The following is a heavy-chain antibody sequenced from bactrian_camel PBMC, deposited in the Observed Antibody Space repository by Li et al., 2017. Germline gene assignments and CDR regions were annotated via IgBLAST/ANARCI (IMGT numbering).Heavy chain of an antibody. J-gene: IGHJ2*01. Sequence: HVQLVESGGGLVQPGEFLRLSCAASGYTYSRVCMGWYRQIPGNECELIATIDSAGSTYYAESVKGRFTVSLGNGKNTVYLQMNSLMSEDTAMYFCAKDVAGRGLYRYLEDWSQGTQVTVS. D-gene: IGHD6*01. CDR1: GYTYSRVC. CDR2: IDSAGST. V-gene: IGHV3S1*01. CDR3: AKDVAGRGLYRYLED.